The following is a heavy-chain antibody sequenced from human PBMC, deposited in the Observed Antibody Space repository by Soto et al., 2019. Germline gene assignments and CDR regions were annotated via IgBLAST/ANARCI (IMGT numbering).Heavy chain of an antibody. V-gene: IGHV4-31*03. CDR1: GGSISSGGYY. CDR3: ARDKSNYVGYYYYYYGMDV. J-gene: IGHJ6*02. Sequence: QVQLQESGPGLVKPSQTLSLTCTVSGGSISSGGYYWSWIRQHPGKGLEWIGYIYYSGSTYYNPYLKRRVTISVDTSKNQVSLKLSSVTDADSAVYYCARDKSNYVGYYYYYYGMDVWGQGTTVTVSS. CDR2: IYYSGST. D-gene: IGHD4-4*01.